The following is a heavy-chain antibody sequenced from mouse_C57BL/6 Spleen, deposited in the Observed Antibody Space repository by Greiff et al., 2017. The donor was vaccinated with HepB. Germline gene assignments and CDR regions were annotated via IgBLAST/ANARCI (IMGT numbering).Heavy chain of an antibody. V-gene: IGHV5-9-1*02. Sequence: DVMLVESGEGLVKPGGSLKLSCAASGFTFSSYAMSWVRQTPEKRLEWVAYISSGGDYIYYADTVKGRFTISRDNARNTLYLQMSSLKSEDTAMYYCTRAGYDYDFAYWGQGTLVTVSA. J-gene: IGHJ3*01. CDR1: GFTFSSYA. D-gene: IGHD2-4*01. CDR2: ISSGGDYI. CDR3: TRAGYDYDFAY.